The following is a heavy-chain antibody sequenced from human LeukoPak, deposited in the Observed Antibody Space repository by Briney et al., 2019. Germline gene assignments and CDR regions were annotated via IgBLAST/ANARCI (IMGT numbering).Heavy chain of an antibody. J-gene: IGHJ4*02. CDR1: EFSVGSNY. Sequence: QPGGSLRLSCAASEFSVGSNYMTWVRQAPGKGLEWVSLIYSGGSTYYADSVKGRFTISRDNSKNTLYLQMNSLRAEDTAVYYCAKSRGKYSSSWEPTYLIDYWGQGTLVTVSS. CDR3: AKSRGKYSSSWEPTYLIDY. V-gene: IGHV3-66*01. D-gene: IGHD6-13*01. CDR2: IYSGGST.